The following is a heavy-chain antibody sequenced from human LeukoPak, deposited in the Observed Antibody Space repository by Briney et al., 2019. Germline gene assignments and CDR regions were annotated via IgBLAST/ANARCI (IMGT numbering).Heavy chain of an antibody. CDR1: GYTFTSHD. D-gene: IGHD1-26*01. CDR3: ARHSPYEWDLPY. CDR2: MNPNSGNT. J-gene: IGHJ4*02. Sequence: ASVKVSCKASGYTFTSHDINWVRQATGQGLEWMGWMNPNSGNTGYAQKFQGRVTMTRNTSISTAYMELSSLRSEDTAVYYCARHSPYEWDLPYWGQGTLVTVSS. V-gene: IGHV1-8*01.